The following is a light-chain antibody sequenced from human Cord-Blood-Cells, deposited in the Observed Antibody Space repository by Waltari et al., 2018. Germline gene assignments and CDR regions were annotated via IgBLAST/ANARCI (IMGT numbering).Light chain of an antibody. CDR2: EDN. CDR3: QSYDSSNQV. Sequence: NFMLTQPHSVPESPGETVPISCTRSSGSIASHYVQWYQQRPGSAPTTVIYEDNQSPSGVPDRFSGSIDSSSNSASLTISGLKTEDEADYYCQSYDSSNQVFGGGTKLTVL. CDR1: SGSIASHY. V-gene: IGLV6-57*03. J-gene: IGLJ3*02.